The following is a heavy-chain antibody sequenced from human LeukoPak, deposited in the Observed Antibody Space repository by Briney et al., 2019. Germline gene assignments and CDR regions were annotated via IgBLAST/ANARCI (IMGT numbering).Heavy chain of an antibody. D-gene: IGHD2-15*01. J-gene: IGHJ4*02. CDR1: GYTFTSYG. CDR3: ASEILVVVAASPKSGGAFDY. Sequence: GASVKVSCKASGYTFTSYGISWVRQAPGQGLEWMGWISAYNGNTNYAQKLQGRVTMTADTSTSTAYMELRSLRSDDTAVYYCASEILVVVAASPKSGGAFDYWGQGTLVTVSS. V-gene: IGHV1-18*01. CDR2: ISAYNGNT.